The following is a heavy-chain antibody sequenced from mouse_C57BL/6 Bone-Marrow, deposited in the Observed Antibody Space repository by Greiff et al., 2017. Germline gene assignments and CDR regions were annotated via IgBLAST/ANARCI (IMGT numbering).Heavy chain of an antibody. J-gene: IGHJ3*01. CDR2: ISGGGGNT. CDR3: ARRGLYGSSPWFAY. D-gene: IGHD1-1*01. V-gene: IGHV5-9*01. CDR1: GFTFSSYT. Sequence: EVKLVESGGGLVKPGGSLKLSCAASGFTFSSYTMSWVRQTPEKRLEWVATISGGGGNTYYPDSVTGRFTISRDNAKNTLYLQMSSLRSEDTALYYGARRGLYGSSPWFAYWGQGTLVTVSA.